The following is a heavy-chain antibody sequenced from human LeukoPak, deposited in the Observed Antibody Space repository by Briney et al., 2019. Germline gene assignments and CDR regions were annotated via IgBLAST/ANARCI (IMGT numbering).Heavy chain of an antibody. CDR2: IYPGDSDT. Sequence: GESLKISCKGSGYSFTNYWIGWVRQMPGKGREWMGIIYPGDSDTRYSPSFQGQVTISADKSISTAYLQWSSLKASDTAMYYCARRGEYSNGLDYYFDYWGQGTLVTVSS. V-gene: IGHV5-51*01. J-gene: IGHJ4*02. D-gene: IGHD4-11*01. CDR3: ARRGEYSNGLDYYFDY. CDR1: GYSFTNYW.